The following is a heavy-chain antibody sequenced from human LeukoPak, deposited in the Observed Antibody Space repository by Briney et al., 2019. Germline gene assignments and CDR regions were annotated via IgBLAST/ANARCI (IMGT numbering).Heavy chain of an antibody. CDR1: GFTFSSYW. J-gene: IGHJ3*02. D-gene: IGHD3-22*01. CDR2: ISSSGSTI. V-gene: IGHV3-48*04. CDR3: ARASPGIVVVHDAFDI. Sequence: PGGSLRLSCAASGFTFSSYWMSWVRQAPGKGLEWVSYISSSGSTIYYADSVKGRFTISRDNAKNSLYLQMNSLRAEDTAVYYCARASPGIVVVHDAFDIWGQGTMVTVSS.